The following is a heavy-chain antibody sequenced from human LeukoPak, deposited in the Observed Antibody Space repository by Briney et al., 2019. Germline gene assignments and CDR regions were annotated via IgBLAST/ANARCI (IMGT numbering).Heavy chain of an antibody. D-gene: IGHD6-13*01. CDR1: GFTFSSYE. J-gene: IGHJ1*01. CDR2: ISIRSSTI. Sequence: PGGSLRLSCAASGFTFSSYEMNWVRQAPGKGLEWISYISIRSSTIYYADSVKGRFTISRDNSKNTLYLQMNSLRAEDTAVYYCASAQLHAEYFQHWGQGTLDTVSS. V-gene: IGHV3-48*01. CDR3: ASAQLHAEYFQH.